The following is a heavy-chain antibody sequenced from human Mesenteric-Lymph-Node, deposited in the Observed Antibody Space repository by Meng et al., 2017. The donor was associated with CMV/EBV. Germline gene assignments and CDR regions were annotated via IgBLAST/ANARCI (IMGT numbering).Heavy chain of an antibody. J-gene: IGHJ6*02. CDR3: ARDRGGNANYYYYGMDV. D-gene: IGHD4-23*01. CDR2: IYYNGNT. V-gene: IGHV4-59*01. Sequence: SETLSLTCTVSGGSISPYFWSWIRQPPGKGLEWIGYIYYNGNTNSNPSLKSRLTISLDTSKNQFSLNLGSVTAADTAVYYCARDRGGNANYYYYGMDVWGQGTTVTVSS. CDR1: GGSISPYF.